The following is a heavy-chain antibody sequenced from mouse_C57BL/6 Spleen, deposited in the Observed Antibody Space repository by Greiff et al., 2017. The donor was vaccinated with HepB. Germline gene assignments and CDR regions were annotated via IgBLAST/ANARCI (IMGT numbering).Heavy chain of an antibody. CDR3: AREGMITRYYFDY. CDR2: ISDGGSYT. CDR1: GFTFSSYA. V-gene: IGHV5-4*01. J-gene: IGHJ2*01. D-gene: IGHD2-4*01. Sequence: EVQVVESGGGLVKPGGSLKLSCAASGFTFSSYAMSWVRQTPEKRLEWVATISDGGSYTYYPDNVKGRFTISRDNAKNNLYLQMSHLKSEDTAMYYCAREGMITRYYFDYWGQGTTLTVSS.